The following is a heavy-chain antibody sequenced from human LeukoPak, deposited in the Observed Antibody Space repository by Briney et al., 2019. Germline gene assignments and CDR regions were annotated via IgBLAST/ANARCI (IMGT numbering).Heavy chain of an antibody. CDR2: IYYSGST. CDR1: GGSISSYY. CDR3: ARHGSGLLWFGELLYGYYYYGMDV. V-gene: IGHV4-59*08. Sequence: SETLSLTCTVSGGSISSYYWSWIRQPPGKGLEWIGYIYYSGSTNYNPSLKSRVTISVDTSKNQFSLKLSSVTAADTAVYYCARHGSGLLWFGELLYGYYYYGMDVWGQGTTVTVSS. J-gene: IGHJ6*02. D-gene: IGHD3-10*01.